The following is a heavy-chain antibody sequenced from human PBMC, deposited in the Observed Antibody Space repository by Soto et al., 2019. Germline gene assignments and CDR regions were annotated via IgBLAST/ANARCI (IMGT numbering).Heavy chain of an antibody. J-gene: IGHJ3*01. D-gene: IGHD2-21*02. CDR2: IYYRGST. V-gene: IGHV4-59*08. CDR1: GDSISGYY. CDR3: ARMKIVVVTAIPRLGAFDV. Sequence: QVQLQESGPGLVKPSETLSLTCIVSGDSISGYYWSWIRQPPGRGLEWIGYIYYRGSTNYNPSLQSRVTISLDTSSNHFSLKLSSVTAADTAVYFCARMKIVVVTAIPRLGAFDVWGQGTMVTVSS.